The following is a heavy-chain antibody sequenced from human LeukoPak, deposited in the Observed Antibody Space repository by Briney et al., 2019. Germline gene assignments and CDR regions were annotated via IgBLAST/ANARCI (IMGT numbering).Heavy chain of an antibody. CDR2: IHPGDSNI. J-gene: IGHJ6*04. CDR1: EYNFTSYW. D-gene: IGHD2-15*01. V-gene: IGHV5-51*01. Sequence: GESLKTSRKGFEYNFTSYWIGRVRQIPGKGPEWMGIIHPGDSNIRYSPSFQGQITISADKSISTAYLQWSSLKASDTAMYYCARQTPNQYGMDVWGTGTTVTVSS. CDR3: ARQTPNQYGMDV.